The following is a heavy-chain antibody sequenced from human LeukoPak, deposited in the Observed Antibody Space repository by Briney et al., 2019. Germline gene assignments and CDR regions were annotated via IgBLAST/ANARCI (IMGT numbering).Heavy chain of an antibody. CDR2: IHSGGST. CDR1: GFTFSSYA. J-gene: IGHJ4*02. V-gene: IGHV3-66*01. CDR3: AREEGPLDY. Sequence: GGSLRLSCAASGFTFSSYAMSWVRQAPGKGLEWVSLIHSGGSTYYADSVKGRFTISRDNSKNTLYLQMNSLRAEDTAVYYCAREEGPLDYWGQGTLVTVSS.